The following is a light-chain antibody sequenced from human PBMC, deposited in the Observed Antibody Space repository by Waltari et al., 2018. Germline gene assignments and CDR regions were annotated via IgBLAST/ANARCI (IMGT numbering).Light chain of an antibody. V-gene: IGKV1-39*01. CDR3: QQSYSSLYT. CDR1: QSISTY. CDR2: AAS. Sequence: DIQMTQSPSSLSASVGDRVTITCRASQSISTYLNWFQQKPGEAPKLLIYAASSLQGGVPARFSGSGSGTDFTLTITCLQPEDFATYFCQQSYSSLYTFGQGTKLEI. J-gene: IGKJ2*01.